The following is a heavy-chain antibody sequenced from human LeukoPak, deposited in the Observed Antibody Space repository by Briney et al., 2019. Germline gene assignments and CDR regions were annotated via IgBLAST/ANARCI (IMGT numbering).Heavy chain of an antibody. J-gene: IGHJ4*02. D-gene: IGHD3-10*01. V-gene: IGHV1-3*01. CDR1: GYTFTSYA. CDR2: INAGNGNT. CDR3: ARAQLWFGELFPLDY. Sequence: GASVKVSCKASGYTFTSYAMHWVRQAPGQRLEWMGWINAGNGNTKYSQKFQGRVTITRDTSASIAYMELSSLRSEDTAVYYCARAQLWFGELFPLDYWGQGTLVTVSS.